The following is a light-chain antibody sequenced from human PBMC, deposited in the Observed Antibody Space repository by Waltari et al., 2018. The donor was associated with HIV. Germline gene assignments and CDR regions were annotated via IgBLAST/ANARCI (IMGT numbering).Light chain of an antibody. Sequence: QSVLTQPPSASGTPGQRVTISCSGSSSNIGSKYVYWYQQLPGTAPKLLIYRNNPRPSGVPDLFSGSKSGTSASLAISGVRSEDEADYYCAAWDDSLLFGGGTKLTVL. J-gene: IGLJ2*01. CDR1: SSNIGSKY. V-gene: IGLV1-47*01. CDR3: AAWDDSLL. CDR2: RNN.